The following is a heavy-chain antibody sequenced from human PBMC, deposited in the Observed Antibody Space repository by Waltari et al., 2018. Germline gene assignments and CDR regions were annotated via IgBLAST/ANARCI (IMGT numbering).Heavy chain of an antibody. CDR1: GMTFSHNW. J-gene: IGHJ4*02. D-gene: IGHD4-17*01. V-gene: IGHV3-7*02. CDR2: IKQDGSEK. CDR3: VTGLTTVTAKDYFDH. Sequence: EVQLVESGGGSVLPGGALRLQRAEAGMTFSHNWRNRVRQASGKGLEWVANIKQDGSEKNYVDAVEGRFSISRDNAQNSLYLQMNSLRAEDTAIYYCVTGLTTVTAKDYFDHWGQGALVTVSS.